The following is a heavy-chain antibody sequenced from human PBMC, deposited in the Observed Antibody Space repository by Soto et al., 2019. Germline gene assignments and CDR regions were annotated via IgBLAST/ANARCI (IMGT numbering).Heavy chain of an antibody. CDR1: GYSFTSYW. J-gene: IGHJ4*02. Sequence: GESLKISCKGSGYSFTSYWIGWVRQMPGKGLEWMGIIYPGDSDTRYSPSLQGPVPTSANNCIRTSYLQWSSRNASDTAMYYCARHTRRADLIFDYWGQGIPVTVSS. V-gene: IGHV5-51*01. D-gene: IGHD3-16*01. CDR2: IYPGDSDT. CDR3: ARHTRRADLIFDY.